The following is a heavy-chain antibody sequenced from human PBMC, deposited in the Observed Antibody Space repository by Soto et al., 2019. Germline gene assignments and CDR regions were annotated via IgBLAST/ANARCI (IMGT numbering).Heavy chain of an antibody. CDR2: IRSKANSYAT. CDR3: TRHVDTAMVTLPWFDP. V-gene: IGHV3-73*01. Sequence: PGGSLRLSCAASGFTFSGSAMHWVRQASGKGLEWVGRIRSKANSYATAYAASVKGRFTISRDDSKNTAYLQMNSLKTEDTAVYYCTRHVDTAMVTLPWFDPWGQGTLVTVSS. D-gene: IGHD5-18*01. CDR1: GFTFSGSA. J-gene: IGHJ5*02.